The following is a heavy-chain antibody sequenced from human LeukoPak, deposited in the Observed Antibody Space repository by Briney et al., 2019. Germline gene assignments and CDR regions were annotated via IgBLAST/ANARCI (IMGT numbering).Heavy chain of an antibody. J-gene: IGHJ6*02. Sequence: SETLSLTCTVSAGSISSYYWSWIRLPPGKGLEWIGEINHSGSTNYNPSLKSRVTISVDTSKNQFSLKLSSVTAADTAVYYCEKDSHLDVWGHGTTVTVSS. V-gene: IGHV4-34*01. CDR2: INHSGST. D-gene: IGHD2-15*01. CDR3: EKDSHLDV. CDR1: AGSISSYY.